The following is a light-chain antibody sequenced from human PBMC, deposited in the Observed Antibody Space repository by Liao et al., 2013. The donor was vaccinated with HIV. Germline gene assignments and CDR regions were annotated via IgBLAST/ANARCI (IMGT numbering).Light chain of an antibody. CDR3: QVWDSSSDHPYV. V-gene: IGLV3-21*01. Sequence: SYVLTQPPSVSVAPGKTARITCGGNNIGSKSVHWYQHKPGQAPVLVIYYDSGRPSGIPERFSGSNSGNTATLSISRVEARDEADYYCQVWDSSSDHPYVFGTGTKVTVL. CDR1: NIGSKS. CDR2: YDS. J-gene: IGLJ1*01.